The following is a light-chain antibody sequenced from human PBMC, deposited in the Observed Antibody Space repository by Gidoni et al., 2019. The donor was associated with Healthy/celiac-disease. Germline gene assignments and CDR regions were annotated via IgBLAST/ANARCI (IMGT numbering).Light chain of an antibody. Sequence: DIRITQSPSSLSASVGDRVTITCQASEDIANYLNWYQQKPGKAPNLLIYDSSNLETGVPSRFSGSGSGTDFTFTISSLQPEDFATYYCQQYDNLPITFGQGTRLDMK. CDR2: DSS. V-gene: IGKV1-33*01. CDR3: QQYDNLPIT. CDR1: EDIANY. J-gene: IGKJ5*01.